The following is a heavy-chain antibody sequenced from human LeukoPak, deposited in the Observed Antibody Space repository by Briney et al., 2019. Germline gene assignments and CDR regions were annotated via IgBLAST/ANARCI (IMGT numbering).Heavy chain of an antibody. CDR1: GFTVSSNY. V-gene: IGHV3-53*01. J-gene: IGHJ4*02. D-gene: IGHD6-19*01. Sequence: PGGSLRLSCAASGFTVSSNYMTWVRQAPGKGLEWVSVIYSDGRTYYADSVKGRFTVSRDNSNNMLFLQMSSLRAEDTAVYYCAKTFDRGWHFDYWGQGTLVTVSS. CDR3: AKTFDRGWHFDY. CDR2: IYSDGRT.